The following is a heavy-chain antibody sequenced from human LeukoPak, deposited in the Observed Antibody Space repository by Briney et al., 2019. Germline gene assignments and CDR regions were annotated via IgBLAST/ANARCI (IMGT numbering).Heavy chain of an antibody. J-gene: IGHJ3*02. CDR1: GYTLTDLS. CDR3: ATDLLLIVGATSSFAFDI. Sequence: ASVKVSCKVSGYTLTDLSMHWVRQAPGKGLEWMGGFDPEDGETIYAQKFQGRVTMTEDTSTDTAYMELSRLRSEDTAVYYCATDLLLIVGATSSFAFDIWGQGTMVTVSS. CDR2: FDPEDGET. V-gene: IGHV1-24*01. D-gene: IGHD1-26*01.